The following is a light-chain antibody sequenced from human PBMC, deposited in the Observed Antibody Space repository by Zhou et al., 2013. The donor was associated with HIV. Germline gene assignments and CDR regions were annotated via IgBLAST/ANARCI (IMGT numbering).Light chain of an antibody. CDR2: GAS. CDR3: QQTYTLPLT. V-gene: IGKV1-12*01. CDR1: QDIKTW. J-gene: IGKJ4*01. Sequence: DVQMTQSPSSVSASVGDRVTITCRASQDIKTWLAWYQQRPGKTPTLVISGASTLQSDAPSRFSGAGSGTIFNLTIDDLRPEDVATYFCQQTYTLPLTFGGGTE.